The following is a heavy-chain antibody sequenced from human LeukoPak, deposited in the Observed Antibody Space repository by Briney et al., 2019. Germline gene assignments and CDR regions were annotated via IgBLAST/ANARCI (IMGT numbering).Heavy chain of an antibody. D-gene: IGHD3-10*01. CDR3: ARVNFRDYRGYTWFEP. V-gene: IGHV3-49*03. CDR1: GVTFGDYA. J-gene: IGHJ5*02. CDR2: VRTKTHGGAP. Sequence: GGSLRLSCKGSGVTFGDYAVTWFRQAPGKGLEWVGFVRTKTHGGAPETAASVKGRFNVSRDDSEGNAYLQMTSLRTEDTAMYYCARVNFRDYRGYTWFEPWGQGTLVTVSS.